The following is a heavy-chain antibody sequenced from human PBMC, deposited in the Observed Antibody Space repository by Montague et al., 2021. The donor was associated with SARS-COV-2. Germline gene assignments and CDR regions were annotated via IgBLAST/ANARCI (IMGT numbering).Heavy chain of an antibody. J-gene: IGHJ6*02. CDR3: ARDSFVVVPATSNYYYYYGMDV. V-gene: IGHV3-7*01. D-gene: IGHD2-2*01. CDR2: IKQDGSEK. CDR1: GFTFSRYW. Sequence: SLRLSCAASGFTFSRYWMSWVRQAPGKGLEWVAHIKQDGSEKYYVDSVKGRFTVSRDNAKNSLYLQMNSLRAEDTAVYYCARDSFVVVPATSNYYYYYGMDVWGQGTTVTVSS.